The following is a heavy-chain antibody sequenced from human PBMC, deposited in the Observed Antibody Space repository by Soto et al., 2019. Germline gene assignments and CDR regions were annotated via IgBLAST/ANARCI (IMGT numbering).Heavy chain of an antibody. D-gene: IGHD6-19*01. V-gene: IGHV2-5*01. J-gene: IGHJ4*02. CDR2: IYWNDDK. CDR1: GFSLSTSGLG. CDR3: AHRPSGWYLFDY. Sequence: SGPTLVNPTQTLTLTCTFSGFSLSTSGLGVGWIRQPPGKALEWLALIYWNDDKRYSPSLKARLTITKDTSKNQVVLTMTSMDPGDTATYYCAHRPSGWYLFDYWGQGTLVTVSS.